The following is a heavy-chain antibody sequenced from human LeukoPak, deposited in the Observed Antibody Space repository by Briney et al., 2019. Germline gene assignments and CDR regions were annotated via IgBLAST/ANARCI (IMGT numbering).Heavy chain of an antibody. Sequence: GGSLRVSCAASGFTFSTYWMSWVRQAPGKGLEWVANIKKDGTEKYYVDSVKGRFTISRDNAKNSLYLQMNSLRAEDTAVYYCTRDVGAAGYWGQGTLVTVPS. CDR1: GFTFSTYW. CDR3: TRDVGAAGY. D-gene: IGHD6-13*01. CDR2: IKKDGTEK. V-gene: IGHV3-7*05. J-gene: IGHJ4*02.